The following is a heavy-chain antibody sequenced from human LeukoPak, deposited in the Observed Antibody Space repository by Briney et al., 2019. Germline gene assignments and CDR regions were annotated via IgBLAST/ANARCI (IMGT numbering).Heavy chain of an antibody. V-gene: IGHV3-30*04. J-gene: IGHJ5*02. D-gene: IGHD5-12*01. CDR3: ARGSVATIISWFDP. CDR2: ISYDGSNK. CDR1: GFTFSSYA. Sequence: GGSLRLPCAASGFTFSSYAMNWVRQAPGKGLEWVAVISYDGSNKYYADSVKGRFTISRDNSKNTLYLQMNSLRAEDTAVYYCARGSVATIISWFDPWGQGTLVTVSS.